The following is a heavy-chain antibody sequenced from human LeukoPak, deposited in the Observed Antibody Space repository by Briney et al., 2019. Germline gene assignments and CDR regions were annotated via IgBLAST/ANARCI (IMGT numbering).Heavy chain of an antibody. D-gene: IGHD5-12*01. V-gene: IGHV3-43*01. CDR3: AKGDVDSPMNFYH. Sequence: PGGSLRLSCAASGFIFDDFTIHWVRQVPGKGLEWVSLINWDGGSTYYADSVMGRFTISRDNSKNSLYLQMDSLTTEDTAFYYCAKGDVDSPMNFYHWGQGTLVTVSS. CDR1: GFIFDDFT. J-gene: IGHJ4*02. CDR2: INWDGGST.